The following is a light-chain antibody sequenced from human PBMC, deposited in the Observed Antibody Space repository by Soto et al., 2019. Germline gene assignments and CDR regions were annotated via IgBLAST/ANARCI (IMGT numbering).Light chain of an antibody. Sequence: DIQMTQSPSTLSASVGDRVTVTCRASQDIGSWLAWYQQKPGQAPTLLIFDASNLEDGVPSRFSAGGSGTEFTLTITSLQPDDFATYYCQQYDTHLWTFGQGTKVEVK. CDR1: QDIGSW. CDR3: QQYDTHLWT. J-gene: IGKJ1*01. CDR2: DAS. V-gene: IGKV1-5*01.